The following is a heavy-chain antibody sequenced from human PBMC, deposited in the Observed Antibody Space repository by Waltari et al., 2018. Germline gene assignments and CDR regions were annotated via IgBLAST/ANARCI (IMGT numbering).Heavy chain of an antibody. Sequence: QVQLVQSGAEVKKPGSSVKVSCQASGGTFSSYAISWVRPAPGQGLEWMGGISPIFGTANYAQKFQGRVTITADESTSTAYMELSSLRSEDTAVYYCARCATRGTYYYYGMDVWGQGTTVTVSS. V-gene: IGHV1-69*01. CDR2: ISPIFGTA. D-gene: IGHD3-16*01. CDR1: GGTFSSYA. CDR3: ARCATRGTYYYYGMDV. J-gene: IGHJ6*02.